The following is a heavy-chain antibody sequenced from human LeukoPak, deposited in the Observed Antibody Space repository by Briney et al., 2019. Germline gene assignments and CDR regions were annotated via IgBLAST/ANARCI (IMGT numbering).Heavy chain of an antibody. CDR2: VSYDGVNK. J-gene: IGHJ5*02. Sequence: GRSLRLSCAASGFTFSSYAFHWVRQAPGKGLEWVAAVSYDGVNKYYADSVKGRFTISRDNFNNNLQMNSLRIDDTAVYYCAGRVQGVSSWFDPWGQGTLVTVSS. D-gene: IGHD3-10*01. V-gene: IGHV3-30*04. CDR3: AGRVQGVSSWFDP. CDR1: GFTFSSYA.